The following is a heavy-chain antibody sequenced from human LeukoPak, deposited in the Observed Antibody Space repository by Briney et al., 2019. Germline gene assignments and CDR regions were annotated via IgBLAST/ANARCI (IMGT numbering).Heavy chain of an antibody. CDR3: ARANCVNGVCYHFDY. CDR1: GFTFGDYA. Sequence: GGSLRLSCTASGFTFGDYAMSWVRQAPGKGLEGVGFIRKKGFGGTTEYAASVKGRFTISRDDSNSVAYLQMNSLKTEDTAVYYCARANCVNGVCYHFDYWGQGTPVTVSS. V-gene: IGHV3-49*04. D-gene: IGHD2-8*01. J-gene: IGHJ4*02. CDR2: IRKKGFGGTT.